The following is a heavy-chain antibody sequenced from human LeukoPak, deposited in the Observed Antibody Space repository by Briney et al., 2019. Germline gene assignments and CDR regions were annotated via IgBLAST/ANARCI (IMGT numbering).Heavy chain of an antibody. CDR1: GYTFTDYY. CDR3: ARGSPVAAAGTAYFHH. J-gene: IGHJ1*01. D-gene: IGHD6-13*01. CDR2: VNPKSGDT. Sequence: ASVKVSCQASGYTFTDYYMHWVRQAPGQGLGWMGWVNPKSGDTKYAQESQGWVTMTRDTSISTAYIELSRSRSDDTAMYYCARGSPVAAAGTAYFHHWGQGTLVTVSS. V-gene: IGHV1-2*04.